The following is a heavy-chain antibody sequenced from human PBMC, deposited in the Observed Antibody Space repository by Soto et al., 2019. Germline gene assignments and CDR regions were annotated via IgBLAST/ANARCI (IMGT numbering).Heavy chain of an antibody. V-gene: IGHV1-18*01. J-gene: IGHJ4*02. D-gene: IGHD2-8*01. CDR3: ARGPDIVLMVYATLYYFDY. Sequence: ASVKVSCKASGYTFTSYGISWVRQAPGQGLEWMGWISAYNGNTNYAQKLQGRVTMTTDTSTSTAYMELRSLRSDDTAVYYCARGPDIVLMVYATLYYFDYWGQGTLVTVSS. CDR1: GYTFTSYG. CDR2: ISAYNGNT.